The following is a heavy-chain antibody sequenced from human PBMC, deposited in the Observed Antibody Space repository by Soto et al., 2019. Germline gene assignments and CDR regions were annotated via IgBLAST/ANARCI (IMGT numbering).Heavy chain of an antibody. CDR2: IIPIFGTA. J-gene: IGHJ6*02. CDR1: GGTFSSYA. V-gene: IGHV1-69*12. CDR3: ARGGDIVLMVYADYYYYGMDV. D-gene: IGHD2-8*01. Sequence: QVQLVQSGAEVKKPGSSVKVSCKASGGTFSSYAISWVRQAPGQGLEWMGGIIPIFGTANYAQKFQGRVTITADESTSTAYMGLSSLRSEDTAVYYCARGGDIVLMVYADYYYYGMDVWDQGTTVTVSS.